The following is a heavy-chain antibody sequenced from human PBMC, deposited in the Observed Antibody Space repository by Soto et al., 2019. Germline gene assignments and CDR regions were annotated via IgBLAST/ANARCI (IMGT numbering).Heavy chain of an antibody. D-gene: IGHD5-12*01. Sequence: EVQLVESGGGLVQPGGSLRLSCAAAGFAFDSHWMHWVRQAPGKGLVWVSRINGDGSSTFYADSVKGRFTISRDNARNTVYLQMNSLRAEDTAVYYCARGIQWRYGMDVWDQGTTVTVSS. J-gene: IGHJ6*02. CDR1: GFAFDSHW. V-gene: IGHV3-74*01. CDR2: INGDGSST. CDR3: ARGIQWRYGMDV.